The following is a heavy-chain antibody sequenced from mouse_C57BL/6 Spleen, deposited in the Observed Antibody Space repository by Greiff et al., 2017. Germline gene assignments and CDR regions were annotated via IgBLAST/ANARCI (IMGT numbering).Heavy chain of an antibody. Sequence: QVQLKESGAELARPGASVKLSCKASGYTFTSYGISWVKQRTGQGLEWIGEIYPRSGNTYYNEKFKGKATLTADKSSSTAYMELRSLTSEDSAVYFCARRGGYDAMDYWGQGTSVTVSS. CDR3: ARRGGYDAMDY. CDR1: GYTFTSYG. J-gene: IGHJ4*01. D-gene: IGHD1-1*02. V-gene: IGHV1-81*01. CDR2: IYPRSGNT.